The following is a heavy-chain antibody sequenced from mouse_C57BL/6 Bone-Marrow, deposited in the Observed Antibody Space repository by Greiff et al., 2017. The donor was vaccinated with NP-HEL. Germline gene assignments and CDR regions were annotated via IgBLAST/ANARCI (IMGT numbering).Heavy chain of an antibody. CDR2: IRLKSDNYAT. V-gene: IGHV6-3*01. J-gene: IGHJ2*01. Sequence: DVQLQESGGGLVQPGGSMKLSCVASGFTFSNYWMNWVRPSPEKGLEWVAQIRLKSDNYATHYAESVKGRFTISRDDSKSSVYLQMNNLRAEDTGIYYCPLGGRLFDYWGQGTTLTVSS. D-gene: IGHD3-3*01. CDR3: PLGGRLFDY. CDR1: GFTFSNYW.